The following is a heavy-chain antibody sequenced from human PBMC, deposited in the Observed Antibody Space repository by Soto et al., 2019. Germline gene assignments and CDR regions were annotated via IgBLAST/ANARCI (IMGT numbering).Heavy chain of an antibody. V-gene: IGHV1-18*01. CDR2: TSDYNGNT. J-gene: IGHJ4*02. CDR1: GYTFSSYG. D-gene: IGHD2-2*02. CDR3: ARVGAAINYFDY. Sequence: ASVKVSCKASGYTFSSYGVSWVRQAPGQGLEWMGWTSDYNGNTNYAQKLQGRVTITTDRSTSTAYMELRSLRSDDTAVYYCARVGAAINYFDYGGQGTQVTVSS.